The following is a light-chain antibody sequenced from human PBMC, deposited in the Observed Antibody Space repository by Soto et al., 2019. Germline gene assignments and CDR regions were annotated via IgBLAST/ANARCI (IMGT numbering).Light chain of an antibody. CDR2: GAS. V-gene: IGKV3D-15*01. CDR3: QPPG. J-gene: IGKJ5*01. Sequence: ITQSPSTVAASVGDRVTITCRASQSISSWLAWYQQKPGQAPRLLIYGASNRATGIPGKFNGSGSGTEFTLTISSLQSEDFAVYYCQPPGFGQGTRLEIK. CDR1: QSISSW.